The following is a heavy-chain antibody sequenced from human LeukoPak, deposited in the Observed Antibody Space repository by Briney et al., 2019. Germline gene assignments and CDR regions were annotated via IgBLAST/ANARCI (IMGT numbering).Heavy chain of an antibody. CDR1: GFTFSSYA. V-gene: IGHV3-30*04. CDR2: ISYDGSNK. J-gene: IGHJ5*02. D-gene: IGHD4-23*01. CDR3: AREYGGNPGGNWFDP. Sequence: PGGSLRLSCAASGFTFSSYAMHWVRQAPGKGLEWVAVISYDGSNKYYADSVKGRFTISRDNSKNTLYLQMNSLRAEDTAVYYCAREYGGNPGGNWFDPWGQGTLVTVSS.